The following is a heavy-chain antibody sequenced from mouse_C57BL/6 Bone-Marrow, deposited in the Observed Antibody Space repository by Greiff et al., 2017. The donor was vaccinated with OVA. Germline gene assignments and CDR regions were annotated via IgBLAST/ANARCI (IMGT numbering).Heavy chain of an antibody. CDR1: GYTFTNYW. J-gene: IGHJ2*01. V-gene: IGHV1-63*01. CDR2: IYPGGGYT. CDR3: ARSYYYGSSHYFVY. D-gene: IGHD1-1*01. Sequence: QVQLQQSGAELVRPGTSVKMSCKASGYTFTNYWIGWAKQRPGHGLEWIGDIYPGGGYTNYNEKFKGKATLTADKSSSTAYMQFSSLTSEDSAIYYCARSYYYGSSHYFVYWGQGTTLTVSS.